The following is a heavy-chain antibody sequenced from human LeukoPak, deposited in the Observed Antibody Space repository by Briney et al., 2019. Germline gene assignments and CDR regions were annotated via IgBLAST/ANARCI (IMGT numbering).Heavy chain of an antibody. Sequence: GGSLRLSWAASGFSFSNYDMHLVRQAPGKGLEWVAVIWYDGSNKYYADSEKGRFTISRDNSKNTLYLQMNSLRVEDTAVYYCARGDPTVTTKQNFDYWGQGTLVTVSS. CDR1: GFSFSNYD. V-gene: IGHV3-33*01. D-gene: IGHD4-17*01. CDR2: IWYDGSNK. CDR3: ARGDPTVTTKQNFDY. J-gene: IGHJ4*02.